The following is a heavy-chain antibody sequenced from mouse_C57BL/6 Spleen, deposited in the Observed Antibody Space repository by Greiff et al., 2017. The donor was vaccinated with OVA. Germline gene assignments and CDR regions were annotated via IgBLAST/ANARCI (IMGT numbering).Heavy chain of an antibody. Sequence: QVQLQQSGPELVKPGASVKISCKASGYAFSSSWMNWVKQRPGKGLEWIGRIYPGDGDTNYNGKFKGKATLTADNSSSTAYMQLSSLTSEDSAVYFCARHGSSYAMDYWGQGTSVTVSS. D-gene: IGHD1-1*01. CDR1: GYAFSSSW. CDR2: IYPGDGDT. V-gene: IGHV1-82*01. J-gene: IGHJ4*01. CDR3: ARHGSSYAMDY.